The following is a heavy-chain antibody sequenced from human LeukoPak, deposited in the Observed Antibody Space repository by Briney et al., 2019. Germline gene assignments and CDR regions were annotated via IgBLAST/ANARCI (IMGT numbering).Heavy chain of an antibody. CDR3: ARAYCSSTSWSVGYYYGMDV. Sequence: LAGGSLRLSCAASGFTFSRHAMSWVRQAPGKGLEWVSLNSGSGTATYYADSVKGRFTISRDNSKNTLYLQMGSLRAEDMAVYYCARAYCSSTSWSVGYYYGMDVWGQGTTVTVSS. D-gene: IGHD2-2*01. CDR2: NSGSGTAT. J-gene: IGHJ6*02. V-gene: IGHV3-23*01. CDR1: GFTFSRHA.